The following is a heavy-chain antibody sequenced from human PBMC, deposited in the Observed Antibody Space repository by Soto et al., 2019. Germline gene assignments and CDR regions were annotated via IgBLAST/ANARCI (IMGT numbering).Heavy chain of an antibody. CDR2: TRNKANSYNT. CDR1: GFTFSDHY. Sequence: EVQLVESGGGLVQPGGSLRRYCAASGFTFSDHYIDWVRQAPGKGLEWVGRTRNKANSYNTEYAASVKGRFTISRDDSKNSLYLQMNSLKTEDTAVYYCAHDGDWGQGTLVTVSS. CDR3: AHDGD. J-gene: IGHJ4*02. V-gene: IGHV3-72*01. D-gene: IGHD1-1*01.